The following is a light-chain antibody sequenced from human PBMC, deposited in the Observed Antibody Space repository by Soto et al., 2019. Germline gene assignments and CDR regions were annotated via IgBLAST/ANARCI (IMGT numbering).Light chain of an antibody. J-gene: IGKJ5*01. V-gene: IGKV3-15*01. CDR2: GAS. Sequence: EIVLTQSPGTLSLSPGERASLSCRASEFVTSTYLAWYQQKSGQAPRLLIYGASTRATGIPARFSGSGSGTEFTLTISSLQSEDFAVYYCQQYNNWPRGTFGQGTRLEIK. CDR1: EFVTSTY. CDR3: QQYNNWPRGT.